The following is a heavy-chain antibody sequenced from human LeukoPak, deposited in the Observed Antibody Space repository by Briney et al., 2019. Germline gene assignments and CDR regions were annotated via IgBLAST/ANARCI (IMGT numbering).Heavy chain of an antibody. V-gene: IGHV3-64*04. CDR1: GFTFSNYA. J-gene: IGHJ4*02. D-gene: IGHD3-22*01. CDR2: ISINGGTT. Sequence: PGGSLRLSCAASGFTFSNYAMHWIRQAPGKGLEYVSVISINGGTTYYANSVKGRFTISRDNAKNSLYLQMNSLRAEDTAVYYCAGDSSGYYSHWGQGTLVTVSS. CDR3: AGDSSGYYSH.